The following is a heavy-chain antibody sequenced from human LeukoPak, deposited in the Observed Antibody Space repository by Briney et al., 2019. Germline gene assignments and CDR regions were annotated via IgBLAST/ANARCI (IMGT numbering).Heavy chain of an antibody. V-gene: IGHV1-18*01. J-gene: IGHJ4*02. Sequence: ASVKVPCKASGYTFTSYGISWVRQAPGQGLEWMGWISAYNGNTNYAQKLQGRVTMTTDTSTSTAYMELRSLRSDDTAVYYCARDYSSGWPYYFDYWGQGTLVTVSS. CDR3: ARDYSSGWPYYFDY. CDR2: ISAYNGNT. D-gene: IGHD6-19*01. CDR1: GYTFTSYG.